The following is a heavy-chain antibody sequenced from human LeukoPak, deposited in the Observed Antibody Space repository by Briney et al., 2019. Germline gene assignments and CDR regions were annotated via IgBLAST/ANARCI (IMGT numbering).Heavy chain of an antibody. CDR3: AKGGEMRTFFLDS. CDR2: IYYDGDT. J-gene: IGHJ4*02. D-gene: IGHD3-16*01. CDR1: GFTFTNYA. Sequence: GGSLRLSCAASGFTFTNYAMHWVRQAPGKGLEWVSIIYYDGDTSYADSVKGRFSISRDISKNTLYLQMSSLRADDTAMYYCAKGGEMRTFFLDSWGQGSLVTVSS. V-gene: IGHV3-NL1*01.